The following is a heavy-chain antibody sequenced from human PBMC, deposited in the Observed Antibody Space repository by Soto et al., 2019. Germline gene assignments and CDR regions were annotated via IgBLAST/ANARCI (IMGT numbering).Heavy chain of an antibody. CDR2: MNPNGGNT. J-gene: IGHJ5*02. CDR3: ARLKQDYAMA. V-gene: IGHV1-8*01. Sequence: GASVKVSCKASGYTFTSYDINWVRLATGQGLEWMGWMNPNGGNTAYAQKFQGRVTMTRNTSIRPAYMELSSLRSEDTAVYYFARLKQDYAMAWGQGTLVTVSS. D-gene: IGHD3-16*01. CDR1: GYTFTSYD.